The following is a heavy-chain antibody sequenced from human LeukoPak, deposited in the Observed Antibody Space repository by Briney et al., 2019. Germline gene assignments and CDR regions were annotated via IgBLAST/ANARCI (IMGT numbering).Heavy chain of an antibody. CDR1: GGSISSYY. Sequence: PSETLSLTCTVSGGSISSYYWSWIRQPPGKGLEWIWYIYYSGSTNYNPSLKSRVTISVDTSKNQFSLKLSSVTAADTAVYYCARMTTYSSGWYLGYDAFDIWGQGTMVTVSS. CDR3: ARMTTYSSGWYLGYDAFDI. CDR2: IYYSGST. V-gene: IGHV4-59*08. D-gene: IGHD6-19*01. J-gene: IGHJ3*02.